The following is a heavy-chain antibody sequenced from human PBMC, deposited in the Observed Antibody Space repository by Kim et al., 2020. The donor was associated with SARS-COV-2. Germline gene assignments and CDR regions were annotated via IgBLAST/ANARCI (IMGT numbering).Heavy chain of an antibody. Sequence: SPYYNPSLKSRVTISVDTSKNQFSLKLSSVTAADTAVYYCARVLSSSVDYWGQGTLVTVSS. CDR3: ARVLSSSVDY. CDR2: SP. J-gene: IGHJ4*02. V-gene: IGHV4-30-2*05. D-gene: IGHD6-6*01.